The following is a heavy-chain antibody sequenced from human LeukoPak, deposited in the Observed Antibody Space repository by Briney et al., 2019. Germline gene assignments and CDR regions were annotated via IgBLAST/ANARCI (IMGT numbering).Heavy chain of an antibody. Sequence: GASVKVSCKASGGTFSSYAISWVRQAPGQGLEWMGRIIPILGIANYAQKFQGRVTITADKSTSTAYMELSSLRSEDTAVYYCASGHKKYYYGSGSPYGMDVWGQGTTVTVSS. V-gene: IGHV1-69*04. CDR3: ASGHKKYYYGSGSPYGMDV. CDR1: GGTFSSYA. CDR2: IIPILGIA. D-gene: IGHD3-10*01. J-gene: IGHJ6*02.